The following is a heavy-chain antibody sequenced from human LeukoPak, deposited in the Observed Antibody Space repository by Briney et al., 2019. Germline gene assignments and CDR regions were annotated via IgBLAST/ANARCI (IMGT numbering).Heavy chain of an antibody. Sequence: GGSLRLSCAASGLTFSSYSMNWVRQAPGKVLEWVSYLSSSGSSIYYADSVKGRFTISRDNAKNSLYLQMNSLRAEDTAVYYCARLSSHYNFWSGSPAHWGQGTLVTVSS. J-gene: IGHJ4*02. V-gene: IGHV3-48*01. D-gene: IGHD3-3*01. CDR2: LSSSGSSI. CDR3: ARLSSHYNFWSGSPAH. CDR1: GLTFSSYS.